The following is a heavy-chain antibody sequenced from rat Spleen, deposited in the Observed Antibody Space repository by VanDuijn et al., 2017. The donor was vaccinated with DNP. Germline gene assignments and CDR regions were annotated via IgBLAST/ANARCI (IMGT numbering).Heavy chain of an antibody. J-gene: IGHJ2*01. V-gene: IGHV4-2*01. Sequence: EVKLVESGGGLVQPGRSLKLSCAASGFNFNDYWMGWVRQAPGKGLEWIGAINKDSSTINYTPSLKDKFTISRDNAQNILYLQMYKLGSEDTAIYYCARLPITTVADYWGQGVMVTVSS. CDR2: INKDSSTI. CDR3: ARLPITTVADY. D-gene: IGHD1-1*01. CDR1: GFNFNDYW.